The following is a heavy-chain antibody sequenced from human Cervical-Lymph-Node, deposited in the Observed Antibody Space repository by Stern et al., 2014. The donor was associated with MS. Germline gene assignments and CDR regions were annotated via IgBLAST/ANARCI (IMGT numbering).Heavy chain of an antibody. CDR1: GFTFKEYS. J-gene: IGHJ4*02. CDR2: ISGDNGDI. V-gene: IGHV3-21*02. Sequence: EVQLVESGGGLVKPGGSLRLSCAASGFTFKEYSMNWVRQAPGKGLEWVSSISGDNGDIHYAASVKGRFTISRDNLKKSLYLQMNSLRAEDTAFYYCAREDYTQDFDYWGRGTLVTVSS. CDR3: AREDYTQDFDY. D-gene: IGHD4-11*01.